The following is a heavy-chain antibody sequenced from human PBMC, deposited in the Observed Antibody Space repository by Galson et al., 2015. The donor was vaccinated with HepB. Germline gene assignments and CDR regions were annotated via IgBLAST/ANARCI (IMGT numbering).Heavy chain of an antibody. Sequence: SETLSLTCAVYGGSFSGYYWNWIRQPPGKGLEWIGEINHSRSTNYNPSLKSRVTISVDTSNNQFSLRLSSVSAADTAVYYCARGGRYSSSSPIDYWGQGTLVTVSS. J-gene: IGHJ4*02. D-gene: IGHD6-6*01. CDR3: ARGGRYSSSSPIDY. CDR1: GGSFSGYY. CDR2: INHSRST. V-gene: IGHV4-34*01.